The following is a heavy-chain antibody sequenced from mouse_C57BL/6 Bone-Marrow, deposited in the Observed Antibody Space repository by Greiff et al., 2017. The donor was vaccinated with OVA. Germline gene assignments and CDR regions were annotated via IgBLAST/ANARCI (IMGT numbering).Heavy chain of an antibody. CDR3: ARYPHHSNVRGSAMDY. J-gene: IGHJ4*01. D-gene: IGHD2-5*01. CDR2: IYPGSGST. Sequence: QVQLQQPGAELVKPGASVKMSCKASGYTFTSYWITWVKQRPGQGLEWIGDIYPGSGSTNYNEKFKSKATLTVDTSSSTAYMQLSSLTSEDSAVYYGARYPHHSNVRGSAMDYWGQGTSVTVSS. CDR1: GYTFTSYW. V-gene: IGHV1-55*01.